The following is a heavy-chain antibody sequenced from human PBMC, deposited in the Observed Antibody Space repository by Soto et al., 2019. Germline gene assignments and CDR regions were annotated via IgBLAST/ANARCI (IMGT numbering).Heavy chain of an antibody. D-gene: IGHD2-8*01. V-gene: IGHV3-30*18. J-gene: IGHJ2*01. CDR3: ANGGYCTNGVCPRYFDL. CDR1: GFTFSSYG. CDR2: ISYDGSNK. Sequence: GGSLRLSCAASGFTFSSYGMHWVRQAPGKGLEWVAVISYDGSNKYYADSVKGRFTISRDNSKNTLYLQMNSLRAEDTAVYYCANGGYCTNGVCPRYFDLWGRGTLVTVSS.